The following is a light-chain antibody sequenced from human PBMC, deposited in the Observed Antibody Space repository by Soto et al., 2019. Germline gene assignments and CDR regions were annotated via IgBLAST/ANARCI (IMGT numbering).Light chain of an antibody. Sequence: ALTQPASVSGSPGQSITISCTGTSSDVGYYNYVSWYQQHPGKAPKLMIFEVSNRPSGVSNRFSGSKSGSTASLTISGLQAEDEADYYCSSYTTGSTYVFGPGTKVTVL. CDR2: EVS. V-gene: IGLV2-14*01. CDR1: SSDVGYYNY. CDR3: SSYTTGSTYV. J-gene: IGLJ1*01.